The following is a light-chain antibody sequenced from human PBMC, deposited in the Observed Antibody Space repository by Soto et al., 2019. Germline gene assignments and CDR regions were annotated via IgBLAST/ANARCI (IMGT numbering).Light chain of an antibody. J-gene: IGLJ1*01. Sequence: QSALTQPASVSGSPGQSITISCTGTSSDVGGYNYVSCYQQHPGKAPKLMIYDVSNRPSGVSNRFSGSKSGNTASLTISGLQAGDEADYYCSSYTVSTLVVIGTATNLTVL. V-gene: IGLV2-14*01. CDR2: DVS. CDR3: SSYTVSTLVV. CDR1: SSDVGGYNY.